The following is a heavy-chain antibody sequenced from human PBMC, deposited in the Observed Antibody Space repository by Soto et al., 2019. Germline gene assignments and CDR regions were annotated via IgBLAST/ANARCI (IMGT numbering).Heavy chain of an antibody. CDR2: IIPIFGTA. J-gene: IGHJ4*02. CDR1: GSTFSSYA. V-gene: IGHV1-69*13. Sequence: ASVKVSCKASGSTFSSYAISWVRQAPGQGLEWMGGIIPIFGTANYAQKFQGRVTITADESTSTAYMELSSLRSEDTAVYYCAISVGYCTNGVCPFDYWGQGTLVTVSS. CDR3: AISVGYCTNGVCPFDY. D-gene: IGHD2-8*01.